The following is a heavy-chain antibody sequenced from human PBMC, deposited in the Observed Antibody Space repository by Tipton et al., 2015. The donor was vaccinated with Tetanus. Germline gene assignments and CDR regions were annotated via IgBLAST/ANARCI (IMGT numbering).Heavy chain of an antibody. Sequence: LRLSCTVSGGSINPYYWSWIRQPPGKGLEWIGNVHSSGSTYYNPSLKGRVTISVDTSTTQFSLRVNSVTAADTAIYYCARDHRLSASYAGWFDPWGQGTLVTVSS. CDR3: ARDHRLSASYAGWFDP. J-gene: IGHJ5*02. D-gene: IGHD1-26*01. V-gene: IGHV4-59*01. CDR2: VHSSGST. CDR1: GGSINPYY.